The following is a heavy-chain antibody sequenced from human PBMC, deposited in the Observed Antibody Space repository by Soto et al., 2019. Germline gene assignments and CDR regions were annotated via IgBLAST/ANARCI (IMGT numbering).Heavy chain of an antibody. V-gene: IGHV1-69*13. D-gene: IGHD3-3*01. CDR3: ARESPDRITIFGVVTPPYFDY. Sequence: GASVKVSCKASGGTFSSYAISWVRQAPGQGLEWMGGIIPIFGTANYAQKFQGRVTITADESTSTAYMELSSLRSEDTAVYYCARESPDRITIFGVVTPPYFDYWGQGTLVTVSS. CDR2: IIPIFGTA. J-gene: IGHJ4*02. CDR1: GGTFSSYA.